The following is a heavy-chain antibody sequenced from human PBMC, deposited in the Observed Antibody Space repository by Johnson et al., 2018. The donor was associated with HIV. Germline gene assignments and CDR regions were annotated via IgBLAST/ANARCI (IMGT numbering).Heavy chain of an antibody. CDR3: ARGRKDIAVVDGLDTDAFDT. V-gene: IGHV3-66*02. Sequence: VQLMESGGGLVQPGGSLRLSCAASGFSVSSKYMSWVRQAPGKGLEWVSGINWNGGSTGYADSVKGRFTISRDSSKNTLYLQMNSLRPDDTAVYYCARGRKDIAVVDGLDTDAFDTWGQGTVVTVSS. D-gene: IGHD2-2*01. CDR1: GFSVSSKY. J-gene: IGHJ3*02. CDR2: INWNGGST.